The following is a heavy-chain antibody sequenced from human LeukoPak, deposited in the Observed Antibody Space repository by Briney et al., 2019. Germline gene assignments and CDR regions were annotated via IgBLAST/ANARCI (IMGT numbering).Heavy chain of an antibody. V-gene: IGHV1-8*01. D-gene: IGHD6-13*01. Sequence: ASVKVSCKASGYTFTSYDINWVRQATGQGLEWMGWMNPNSGNTGYAQKFQGRVTMTRSTSIRTAYMELSSLRSEDTAVYYCARSSSSSWYGYMDVWGKGTTVTVSS. CDR2: MNPNSGNT. CDR3: ARSSSSSWYGYMDV. J-gene: IGHJ6*03. CDR1: GYTFTSYD.